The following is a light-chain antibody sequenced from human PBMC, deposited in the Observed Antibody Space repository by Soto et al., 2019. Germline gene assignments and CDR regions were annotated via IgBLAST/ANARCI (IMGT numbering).Light chain of an antibody. CDR1: HDIRNS. CDR2: DAS. V-gene: IGKV1-33*01. CDR3: QQYDNLPLT. J-gene: IGKJ4*01. Sequence: IQMTQSPSSLXASIGDRVTITCQASHDIRNSLNWYQQTPGKPPKLLISDASNLELGVPSKFSGTGFGTDFSFTIINLQPEDIATYYCQQYDNLPLTFGGGTKVDTK.